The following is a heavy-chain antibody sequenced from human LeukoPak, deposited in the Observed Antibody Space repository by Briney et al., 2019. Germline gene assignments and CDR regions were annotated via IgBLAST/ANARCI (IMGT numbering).Heavy chain of an antibody. CDR1: GFTFSSYG. Sequence: GGSLRLSCAASGFTFSSYGMHWVRQAPGKGLEWVAVIWYDGSNKYYADSVKGRFTISRDNSKNTLYLQMNSLRAEDTAVYYCARDRITIFGVVTEKGGLDYWGQGTLVTVSS. CDR3: ARDRITIFGVVTEKGGLDY. V-gene: IGHV3-33*01. CDR2: IWYDGSNK. J-gene: IGHJ4*02. D-gene: IGHD3-3*01.